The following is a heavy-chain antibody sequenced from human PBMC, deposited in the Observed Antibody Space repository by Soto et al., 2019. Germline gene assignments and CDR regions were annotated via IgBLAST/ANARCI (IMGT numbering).Heavy chain of an antibody. Sequence: SETLSLTCTVSGSSISSSSYYWGWIRQPPGKRLEWIGSIYYSGSTYYNPSLKSRVTISVDTSKNQFSLKLSSVTAADTAVYYCARSGYCGGDCYIRVWGQGTLVTVS. CDR2: IYYSGST. D-gene: IGHD2-21*02. CDR1: GSSISSSSYY. CDR3: ARSGYCGGDCYIRV. J-gene: IGHJ4*02. V-gene: IGHV4-39*01.